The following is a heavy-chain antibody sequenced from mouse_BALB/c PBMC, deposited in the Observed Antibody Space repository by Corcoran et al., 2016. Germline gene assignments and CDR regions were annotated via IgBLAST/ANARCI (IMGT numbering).Heavy chain of an antibody. Sequence: EVQLQQSGAELVKPGASVKLSCTASGFNITDTYMHWVKQRPEQGLEWIGRIDPANGSTKYDPKFQGKATMTADTSSNTVYLQLSSLTSEATAVCYCGRSREGNYVVYWGQGTTLTVSS. CDR3: GRSREGNYVVY. J-gene: IGHJ2*01. D-gene: IGHD2-1*01. CDR2: IDPANGST. CDR1: GFNITDTY. V-gene: IGHV14-3*02.